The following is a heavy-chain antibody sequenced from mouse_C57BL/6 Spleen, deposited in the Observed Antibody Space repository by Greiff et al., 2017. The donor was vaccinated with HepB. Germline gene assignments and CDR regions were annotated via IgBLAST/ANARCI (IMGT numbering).Heavy chain of an antibody. CDR3: ARGYGSSYEWYFDV. J-gene: IGHJ1*03. D-gene: IGHD1-1*01. V-gene: IGHV5-9*01. Sequence: EVKLEESGGGLVKPGGSLKLSCAASGFTFSSYTMSWVRQTPEKRLEWVATISGGGGNTYYPDSVKGRFTISRDNAKNTLYLQMSSLRSEDTALYYCARGYGSSYEWYFDVWGTGTTVTVSS. CDR1: GFTFSSYT. CDR2: ISGGGGNT.